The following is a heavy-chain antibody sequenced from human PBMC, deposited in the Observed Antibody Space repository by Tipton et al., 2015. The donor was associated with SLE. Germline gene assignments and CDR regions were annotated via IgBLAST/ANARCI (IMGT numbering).Heavy chain of an antibody. Sequence: TLSLTCAVYGGSFSGYYWSWIRQPPGKGPEWIGEINHSGSTNYNPSLKSRVTISLDTSKNQFSLKLSSVTAADTAVYYCARARGYCSGTSCYSDYWGQGTLVTVSS. D-gene: IGHD2-15*01. CDR1: GGSFSGYY. J-gene: IGHJ4*02. CDR2: INHSGST. V-gene: IGHV4-34*01. CDR3: ARARGYCSGTSCYSDY.